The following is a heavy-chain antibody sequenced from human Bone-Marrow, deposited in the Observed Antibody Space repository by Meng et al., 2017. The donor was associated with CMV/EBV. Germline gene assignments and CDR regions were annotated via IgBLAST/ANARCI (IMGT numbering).Heavy chain of an antibody. D-gene: IGHD2-2*01. V-gene: IGHV3-9*01. CDR2: ISWNSGAI. CDR1: GFTFNDYA. Sequence: SLKISCSASGFTFNDYAMHWVRQAPGKGLEWVSGISWNSGAIGYADSVKGRFTISRDNAKNSLYQQMNSLRAEDTAVYYCARTVVPAASHYYYYGMDVWGQGTTVTVSS. CDR3: ARTVVPAASHYYYYGMDV. J-gene: IGHJ6*02.